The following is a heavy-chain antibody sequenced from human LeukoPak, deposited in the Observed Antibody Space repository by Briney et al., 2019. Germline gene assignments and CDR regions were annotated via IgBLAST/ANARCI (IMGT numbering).Heavy chain of an antibody. CDR1: GFSISSHW. CDR2: LKEDVSAR. Sequence: GGSLRLSCVASGFSISSHWMSWVRQAPGKGLEWVASLKEDVSARNLVDSVKGRFTISTDNAKNSLYLQMNSLRGEDTAVYYCAGGGYSSGWYSSPDYWGQGTLVTVSS. D-gene: IGHD6-19*01. CDR3: AGGGYSSGWYSSPDY. J-gene: IGHJ4*02. V-gene: IGHV3-7*03.